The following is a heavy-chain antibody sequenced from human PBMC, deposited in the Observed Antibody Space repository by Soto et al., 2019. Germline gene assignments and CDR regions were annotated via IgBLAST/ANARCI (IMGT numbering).Heavy chain of an antibody. CDR3: ARYRREAVAGYTLDN. V-gene: IGHV4-59*01. CDR1: GGSISSNY. D-gene: IGHD6-13*01. J-gene: IGHJ4*02. CDR2: VYNSGST. Sequence: SETLSLTCTVSGGSISSNYWTWSRQPPGKGLEWIGYVYNSGSTNYNPSLKSRVTISEDTSKSQFSLKVNSMTAADTAVYYCARYRREAVAGYTLDNWGQGILVTVSS.